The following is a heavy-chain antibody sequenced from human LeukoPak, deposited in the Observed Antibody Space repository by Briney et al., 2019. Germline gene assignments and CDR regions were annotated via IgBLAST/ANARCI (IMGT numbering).Heavy chain of an antibody. D-gene: IGHD4-17*01. Sequence: ASVKVSCKASGYTFTGYYMHWVRQAPGQGLEWMGIINPSGGSTSYAQKFQGRVTMTRDTSTSTVYMELSSLRSEDAAVYYCARDPSDYGALSYYFDYWGQGTLVTVSS. CDR2: INPSGGST. V-gene: IGHV1-46*01. CDR1: GYTFTGYY. J-gene: IGHJ4*02. CDR3: ARDPSDYGALSYYFDY.